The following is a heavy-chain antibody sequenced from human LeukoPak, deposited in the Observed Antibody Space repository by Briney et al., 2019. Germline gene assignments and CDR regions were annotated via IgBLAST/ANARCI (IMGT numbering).Heavy chain of an antibody. Sequence: PSETLSLTCAVYGGSFSDYYWTWLGQSPGKGLKWIGEINHSGSNNYNPSLKSRVTISADTSKSQFSLKVTSVTAADTALYYCARVAHPSRNGYYLGYWGQGTLVTISS. CDR1: GGSFSDYY. D-gene: IGHD5-12*01. CDR3: ARVAHPSRNGYYLGY. V-gene: IGHV4-34*01. J-gene: IGHJ4*02. CDR2: INHSGSN.